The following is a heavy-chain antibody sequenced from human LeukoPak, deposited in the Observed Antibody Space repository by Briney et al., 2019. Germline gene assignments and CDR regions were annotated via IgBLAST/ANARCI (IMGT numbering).Heavy chain of an antibody. CDR2: ISAYNGNT. V-gene: IGHV1-18*01. D-gene: IGHD2-15*01. Sequence: ASVKVSCKASGYTFTSYGISWVRQAPGQGLEWMGWISAYNGNTNYAQKIQGRVTMTTDPSTSTAYMELSSLRSEDTAVYYCARGEGYCSGGSCYYHIDYWGQGTLVTVSS. J-gene: IGHJ4*02. CDR1: GYTFTSYG. CDR3: ARGEGYCSGGSCYYHIDY.